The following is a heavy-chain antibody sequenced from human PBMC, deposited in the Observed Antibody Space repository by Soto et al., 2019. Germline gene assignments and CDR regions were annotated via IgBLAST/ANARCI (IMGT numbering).Heavy chain of an antibody. V-gene: IGHV1-18*01. CDR2: ISAYNGNT. CDR1: GYTFTTYG. D-gene: IGHD1-1*01. J-gene: IGHJ6*02. Sequence: QVQLVQSGAEVKKPGASVKVSCKASGYTFTTYGINWVRQAPGQGLEWMGWISAYNGNTNYAQKLQGRVTMTTDTSTITAYMELRSLRSDDTAVYYCARVWVGTTFAYYYSMDVWGQGTTVTVSS. CDR3: ARVWVGTTFAYYYSMDV.